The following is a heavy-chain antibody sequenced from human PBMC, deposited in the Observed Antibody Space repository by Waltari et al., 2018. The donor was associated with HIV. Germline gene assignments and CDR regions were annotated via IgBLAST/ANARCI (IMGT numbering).Heavy chain of an antibody. J-gene: IGHJ6*03. Sequence: VQLQESGPGLVKPSETLSLTCTVSGGSISDYYWSWIRQPPGKGLEWIGYIYYSGSTNHNPSLKSRVTISVDTFKNQFSLRLSSVPAADTAVYYCAGDSPYFGSGGWGGENYYYMDVWGKGTTVTVSS. D-gene: IGHD3-10*01. CDR1: GGSISDYY. CDR2: IYYSGST. V-gene: IGHV4-59*01. CDR3: AGDSPYFGSGGWGGENYYYMDV.